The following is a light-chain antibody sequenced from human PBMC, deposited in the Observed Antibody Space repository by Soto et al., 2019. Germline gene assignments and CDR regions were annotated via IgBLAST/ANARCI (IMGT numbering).Light chain of an antibody. CDR1: QGIRND. CDR2: AAS. Sequence: AIQMTQSPSSLSASVGDRVTITCRASQGIRNDLGWYQQKPGKAPKLLIYAASSLQSGVPSKFSGRGSGTGFTPNISHLSAEDFANYYCVKDYNFPYTFGQGTKLEIK. CDR3: VKDYNFPYT. V-gene: IGKV1-6*01. J-gene: IGKJ2*01.